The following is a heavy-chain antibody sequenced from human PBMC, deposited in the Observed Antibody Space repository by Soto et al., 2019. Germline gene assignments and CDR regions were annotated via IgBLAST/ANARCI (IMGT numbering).Heavy chain of an antibody. J-gene: IGHJ4*02. CDR3: ARGQRGSSGYKFGH. CDR1: GYTFTSNY. Sequence: QVQLVQSGAEVKKPGASVKVSCKASGYTFTSNYIHWVRQAPGQGPELLGIVNPSDGYTNYAQKLQGRVTMTRDTSTSTVYMGLSSLRSEDTAVYYWARGQRGSSGYKFGHWGQGTLVTVSS. D-gene: IGHD3-22*01. V-gene: IGHV1-46*04. CDR2: VNPSDGYT.